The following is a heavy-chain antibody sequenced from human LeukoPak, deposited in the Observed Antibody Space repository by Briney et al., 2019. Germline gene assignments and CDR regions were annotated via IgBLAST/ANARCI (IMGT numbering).Heavy chain of an antibody. CDR3: AKDGASLKYYGSGSYLDY. J-gene: IGHJ4*02. D-gene: IGHD3-10*01. Sequence: GGSLRLSCAASGFTFSSYGMHWVRQAPGKGLEWVAVISYDGSNKYYADSVKGRFTISRDNSKNTLCLQMNSLRAEDTAVYYCAKDGASLKYYGSGSYLDYWGQGTLVTVSS. CDR1: GFTFSSYG. CDR2: ISYDGSNK. V-gene: IGHV3-30*18.